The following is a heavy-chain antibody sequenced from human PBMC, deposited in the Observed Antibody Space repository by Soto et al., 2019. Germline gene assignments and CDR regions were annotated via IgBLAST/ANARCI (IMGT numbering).Heavy chain of an antibody. Sequence: QVQLVQSGAEVKKPGASVKVSCKASGYTFTSYGISWVRQAPGQGLAWMGWISAYNGNTNYAQKHQGRVIMTTDTSTSTAYMELRSLRSDDTAVYYCAGESGWMPDYYYYGMDVWGQGTTVTVSS. CDR3: AGESGWMPDYYYYGMDV. CDR2: ISAYNGNT. D-gene: IGHD6-19*01. CDR1: GYTFTSYG. V-gene: IGHV1-18*01. J-gene: IGHJ6*02.